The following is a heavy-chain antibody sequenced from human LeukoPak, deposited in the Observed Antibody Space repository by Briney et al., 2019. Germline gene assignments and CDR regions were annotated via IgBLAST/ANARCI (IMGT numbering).Heavy chain of an antibody. V-gene: IGHV4-38-2*02. Sequence: ASETLSLTCTVSGYSISSDYYWGWIRQPPGKGLEWIASVSHSGSTYYNPSLKSRVTISVDTSKNQFSLKVTSVTAADTALYYCARERIERYTYASSDFDYWGRGTLVTVSS. J-gene: IGHJ4*02. CDR1: GYSISSDYY. D-gene: IGHD5-18*01. CDR2: VSHSGST. CDR3: ARERIERYTYASSDFDY.